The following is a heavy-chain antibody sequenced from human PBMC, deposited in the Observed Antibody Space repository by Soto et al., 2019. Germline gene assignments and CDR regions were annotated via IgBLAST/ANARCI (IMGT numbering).Heavy chain of an antibody. CDR3: ATGLFSWHYGMDV. CDR1: GFTFSSYW. D-gene: IGHD2-15*01. Sequence: GGSMRLSWAASGFTFSSYWMHWVRQAPGKGLVWVSRINSDGSSTSYTDSVKGRFTISRNNAKNTLYLQMNSLRAEDTAVYYCATGLFSWHYGMDVWGQGTTVTFSS. V-gene: IGHV3-74*01. J-gene: IGHJ6*02. CDR2: INSDGSST.